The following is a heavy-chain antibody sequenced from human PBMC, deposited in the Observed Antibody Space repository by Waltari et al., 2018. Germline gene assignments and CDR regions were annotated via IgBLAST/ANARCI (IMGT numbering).Heavy chain of an antibody. Sequence: QLQLQESGPGLVKPSETLSLTCTVSGGSISSSSYYWGWIRQPPGKGLEWIGSIYYSGSPYSNPSRKSRVTISVDTSKNQFSLKLSSVTAADTAVYYCARLIVEGYCSGGSCYSVSLFDYWGQGTLVTVSS. D-gene: IGHD2-15*01. CDR3: ARLIVEGYCSGGSCYSVSLFDY. CDR2: IYYSGSP. J-gene: IGHJ4*02. CDR1: GGSISSSSYY. V-gene: IGHV4-39*01.